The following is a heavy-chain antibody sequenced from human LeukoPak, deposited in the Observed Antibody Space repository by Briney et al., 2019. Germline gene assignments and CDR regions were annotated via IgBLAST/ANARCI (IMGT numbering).Heavy chain of an antibody. CDR1: GFTVSSNY. D-gene: IGHD3-22*01. J-gene: IGHJ4*02. Sequence: PGGSLRLSCAASGFTVSSNYMSWVRQAPGKGLEWVSVIYSGGSTYYADSVKGRFTISRDNSKNTLYLQMNSLRAEDTAVYYCARAGSPYDSSGYYSGFDYWGQGTLVTVSS. V-gene: IGHV3-53*01. CDR2: IYSGGST. CDR3: ARAGSPYDSSGYYSGFDY.